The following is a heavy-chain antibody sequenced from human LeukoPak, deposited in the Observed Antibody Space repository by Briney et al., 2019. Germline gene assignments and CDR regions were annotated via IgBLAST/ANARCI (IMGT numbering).Heavy chain of an antibody. CDR3: TRKNDGSNWFDP. J-gene: IGHJ5*02. D-gene: IGHD1-1*01. CDR2: IYPSDSET. V-gene: IGHV5-51*01. Sequence: GESLKISCKGSGYTFTNYWIGWVRQMPGKGLEWVAIIYPSDSETIYNPSFRGQVTISADKSISTAYLQWSSLKASDTAMYYCTRKNDGSNWFDPWGQGTLVTVSS. CDR1: GYTFTNYW.